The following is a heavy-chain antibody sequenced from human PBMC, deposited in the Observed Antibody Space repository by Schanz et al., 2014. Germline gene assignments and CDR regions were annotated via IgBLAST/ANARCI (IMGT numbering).Heavy chain of an antibody. J-gene: IGHJ5*02. D-gene: IGHD3-9*01. CDR1: GGSFSGYY. CDR3: ARGSRFYDVLTGYYKGGWFDP. CDR2: SDHSGST. Sequence: QVQLQQWGAGLLKPSETLSLTCAVYGGSFSGYYWSWIRQPPGKGLEWIGESDHSGSTNYNASLKSRFTISLDTPKKQFSLKLSSVTAADTAVYYCARGSRFYDVLTGYYKGGWFDPWGQGTLVTVSS. V-gene: IGHV4-34*01.